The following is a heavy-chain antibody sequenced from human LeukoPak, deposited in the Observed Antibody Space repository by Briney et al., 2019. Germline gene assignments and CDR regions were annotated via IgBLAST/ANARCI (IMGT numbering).Heavy chain of an antibody. D-gene: IGHD6-19*01. J-gene: IGHJ4*02. CDR3: TKDRRQWVVPYFDS. CDR2: ISSGGNT. Sequence: GGSLRLSCAASGFAFSTYAMSWVRHTPGKGLEWVSGISSGGNTQYTDSVKGRFTVSRDNSKNTLHLQMDSLRAEDTAIYYCTKDRRQWVVPYFDSWGQGTVVTVSS. CDR1: GFAFSTYA. V-gene: IGHV3-23*01.